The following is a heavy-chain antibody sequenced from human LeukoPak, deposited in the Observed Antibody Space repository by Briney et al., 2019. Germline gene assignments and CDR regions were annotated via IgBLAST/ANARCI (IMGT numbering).Heavy chain of an antibody. Sequence: ASVKVSCKASGYTFTGYYLHWVRQAPGQGLEWMGWINPNSGGTKNAQQFQGRVTMTRDTSISTAYMELSRLRSDDTAVYYCARLDVSYGDYSRLAPAGDYFDYWGQGTLVTVAS. CDR1: GYTFTGYY. J-gene: IGHJ4*02. D-gene: IGHD4-17*01. CDR3: ARLDVSYGDYSRLAPAGDYFDY. V-gene: IGHV1-2*02. CDR2: INPNSGGT.